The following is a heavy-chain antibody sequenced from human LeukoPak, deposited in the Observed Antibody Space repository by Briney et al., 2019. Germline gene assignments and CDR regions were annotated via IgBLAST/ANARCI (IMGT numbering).Heavy chain of an antibody. J-gene: IGHJ5*02. D-gene: IGHD1-26*01. Sequence: PSETLSLTCAVYGGSFSGYYWSWIRQPPGKGLEWIGEINHSGSTNYNPSLKSRVTISVDTSKNQFSLKLSSVTAADTAVYYCARGGLGGSYLWSDPWGQGTLVTVSS. CDR3: ARGGLGGSYLWSDP. V-gene: IGHV4-34*01. CDR2: INHSGST. CDR1: GGSFSGYY.